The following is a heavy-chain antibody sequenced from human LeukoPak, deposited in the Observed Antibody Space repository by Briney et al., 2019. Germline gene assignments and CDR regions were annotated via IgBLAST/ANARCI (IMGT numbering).Heavy chain of an antibody. V-gene: IGHV4-59*01. CDR2: IYYSGST. J-gene: IGHJ4*02. D-gene: IGHD3-3*01. Sequence: SETLSLTCTVSGGSISSYYWSWIRQAPGKGLEWIGYIYYSGSTNYNPYPKSRVTISVDTSKNQFSLQMSAVTAADTAVYYCARVEESITSFGVVSGGHYFDYWGQGTLVTVSS. CDR3: ARVEESITSFGVVSGGHYFDY. CDR1: GGSISSYY.